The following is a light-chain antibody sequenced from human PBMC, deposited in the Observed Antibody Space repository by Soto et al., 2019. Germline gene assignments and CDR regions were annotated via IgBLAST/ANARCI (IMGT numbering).Light chain of an antibody. CDR1: TSDVGGYNY. Sequence: QSALTQPASVSGSPGQSITISCTGTTSDVGGYNYVSWYQQRPGKAPKVIIFEVTNRPSGVSNRFSGSKSGNTASLTISGLQAEDEADYYCNSYTSSSTLDVFGTGTKLTVL. CDR3: NSYTSSSTLDV. V-gene: IGLV2-14*01. J-gene: IGLJ1*01. CDR2: EVT.